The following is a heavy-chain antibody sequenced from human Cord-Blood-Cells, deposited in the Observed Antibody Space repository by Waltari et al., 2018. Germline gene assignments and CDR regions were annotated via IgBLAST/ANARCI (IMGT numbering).Heavy chain of an antibody. J-gene: IGHJ6*03. CDR2: ISSSSSTI. D-gene: IGHD2-2*01. CDR3: AREGYCSSTSCYHTVYYYYYYMDV. CDR1: GFTFSSYS. Sequence: EVQLVESGGGLVQPGGSLRLSCAASGFTFSSYSMNWVRQAPGKGLEWVSSISSSSSTIYYADSGKGRFTISRDNAKNSLYLQMNSLRDEDTAVYYCAREGYCSSTSCYHTVYYYYYYMDVWGKGTTVTVSS. V-gene: IGHV3-48*02.